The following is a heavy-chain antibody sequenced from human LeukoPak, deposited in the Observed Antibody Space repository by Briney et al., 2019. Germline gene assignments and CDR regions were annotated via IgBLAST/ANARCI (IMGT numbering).Heavy chain of an antibody. J-gene: IGHJ6*04. CDR2: IDPSDSYT. CDR3: ARLGWFGEFV. Sequence: VEALKISFKGSGYSFTSYWISWVRQMPGKGLEWMGRIDPSDSYTNYSPSFQGHVTISADKSISTAYLQWSSLKASDTAMYYCARLGWFGEFVWGKGTPVTVSS. D-gene: IGHD3-10*01. V-gene: IGHV5-10-1*01. CDR1: GYSFTSYW.